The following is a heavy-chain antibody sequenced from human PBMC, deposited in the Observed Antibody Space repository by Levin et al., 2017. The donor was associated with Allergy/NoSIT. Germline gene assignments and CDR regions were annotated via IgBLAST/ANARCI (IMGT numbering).Heavy chain of an antibody. D-gene: IGHD3-16*01. CDR1: GFTFRNYA. Sequence: GESLKISCEASGFTFRNYAMTWIRQAPGKGLEGVAGVSDSGDGTYYADSVKGRFTVSRDNSRKRLYLQMDSLTVEDTAGYYCAKKYCDDFTCCPGDHWGQGTQVIVSS. V-gene: IGHV3-23*01. J-gene: IGHJ4*02. CDR2: VSDSGDGT. CDR3: AKKYCDDFTCCPGDH.